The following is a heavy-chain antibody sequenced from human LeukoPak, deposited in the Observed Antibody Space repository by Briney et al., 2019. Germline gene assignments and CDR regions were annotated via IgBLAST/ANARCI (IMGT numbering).Heavy chain of an antibody. D-gene: IGHD6-6*01. CDR2: INPSGGTT. Sequence: ASVTLSFTSSGFKFTNFYFHWVRQAPGQGLEWMGIINPSGGTTTYAQRFQGNITMTRDTSTSTVYMEMTSLTSEDTAVYYCARSEYSKSIWFDPWGQGTLVTVSS. V-gene: IGHV1-46*01. CDR3: ARSEYSKSIWFDP. CDR1: GFKFTNFY. J-gene: IGHJ5*02.